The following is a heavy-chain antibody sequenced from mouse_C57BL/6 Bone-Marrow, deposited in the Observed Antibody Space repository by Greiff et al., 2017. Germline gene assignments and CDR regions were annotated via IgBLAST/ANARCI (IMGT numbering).Heavy chain of an antibody. Sequence: VQLKQSGAELVRPGASVKLSCTASGFNIKDDYMHWVKQRPEQGLEWIGWIDPENGDTEYASKFQGKATITADTSSNTAYLQLSSLTSEDTAVYYCTTLVADAMDYWGQGTSVTVSS. V-gene: IGHV14-4*01. D-gene: IGHD1-1*01. J-gene: IGHJ4*01. CDR2: IDPENGDT. CDR1: GFNIKDDY. CDR3: TTLVADAMDY.